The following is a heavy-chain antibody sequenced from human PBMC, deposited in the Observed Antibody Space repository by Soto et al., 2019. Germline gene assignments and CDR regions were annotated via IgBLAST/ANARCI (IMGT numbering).Heavy chain of an antibody. CDR1: GGSFSGYY. Sequence: PSETLSLTCAVYGGSFSGYYWSWIRQPPGKGLEWIGEINHSGSTNYNPSLKSRVTISVDTSKNQFSLKLSSVTAADTAVYYCARGVHGYYGSGSYYKDWGQGTLVTVSS. J-gene: IGHJ4*02. V-gene: IGHV4-34*01. CDR2: INHSGST. CDR3: ARGVHGYYGSGSYYKD. D-gene: IGHD3-10*01.